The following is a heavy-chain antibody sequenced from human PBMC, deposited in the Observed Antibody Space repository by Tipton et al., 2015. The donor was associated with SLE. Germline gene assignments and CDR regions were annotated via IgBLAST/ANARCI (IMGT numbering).Heavy chain of an antibody. CDR3: ARGGLARVRRHLDS. CDR1: AMSLSGFY. CDR2: INHSGVT. V-gene: IGHV4-34*01. D-gene: IGHD3-10*01. J-gene: IGHJ5*02. Sequence: TLSLTCDVSAMSLSGFYWIWVRQSPVKGLEWIGEINHSGVTKYNPSLKGRVTISVDTSKMQFSLRLTSVTAADTAVFYCARGGLARVRRHLDSWGQGTLVTVTS.